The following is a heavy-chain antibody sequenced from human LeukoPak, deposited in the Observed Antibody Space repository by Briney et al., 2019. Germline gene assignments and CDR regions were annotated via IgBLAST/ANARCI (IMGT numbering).Heavy chain of an antibody. Sequence: SSETLSLTCAVYGGSFSGYYWSWIRQPPGKGLEWIGEINHSGSTNYNPSLKSRVTISVDTSKNQFSLKLSSVTAADTAVYYCARGRYYYDSSGYYPSYFDYWGQGTLVTVSS. CDR1: GGSFSGYY. D-gene: IGHD3-22*01. J-gene: IGHJ4*02. CDR2: INHSGST. V-gene: IGHV4-34*01. CDR3: ARGRYYYDSSGYYPSYFDY.